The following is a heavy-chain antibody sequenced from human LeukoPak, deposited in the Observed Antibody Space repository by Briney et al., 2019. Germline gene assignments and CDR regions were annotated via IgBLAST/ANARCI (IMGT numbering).Heavy chain of an antibody. J-gene: IGHJ4*02. D-gene: IGHD6-19*01. CDR1: GGSFSGYY. CDR2: IYYSGST. Sequence: PSETLSLTCAVYGGSFSGYYWSWIRQPPGKGLEWIGYIYYSGSTNYNPSLKSRVTISVDTSKNQFSLKLSSVTAADTAVYYCARGKGYSSGLYFDYWGQGTLVTVSS. CDR3: ARGKGYSSGLYFDY. V-gene: IGHV4-59*01.